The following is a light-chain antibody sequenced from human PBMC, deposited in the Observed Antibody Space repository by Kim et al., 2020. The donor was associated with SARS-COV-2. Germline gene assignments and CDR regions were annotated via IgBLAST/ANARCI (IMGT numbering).Light chain of an antibody. V-gene: IGLV3-19*01. CDR3: NSRDTNDNVV. CDR2: GKN. CDR1: SLRSYY. J-gene: IGLJ2*01. Sequence: VALGQTVRITCQGDSLRSYYATWYQQKPGQAPILVVYGKNNRPSGIPDRFSGSSSGNTASLTITGTQAGDEADYYCNSRDTNDNVVFGGGTQLTVL.